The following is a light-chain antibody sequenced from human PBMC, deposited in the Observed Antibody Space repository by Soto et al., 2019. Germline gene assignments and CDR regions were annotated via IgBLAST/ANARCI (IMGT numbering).Light chain of an antibody. Sequence: EIVMTQSPVTPSVSPGEKATLSCRASQSVSNNLAWFQQKPGQVPRLLIYGASNRATGVSARFSGSGSGTEFTLTISSLQSEDFAVYYCQQYHYWWTFGQGTKVDIK. J-gene: IGKJ1*01. CDR2: GAS. CDR3: QQYHYWWT. CDR1: QSVSNN. V-gene: IGKV3-15*01.